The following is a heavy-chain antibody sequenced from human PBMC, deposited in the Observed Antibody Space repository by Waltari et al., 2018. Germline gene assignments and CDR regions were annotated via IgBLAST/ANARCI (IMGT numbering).Heavy chain of an antibody. V-gene: IGHV3-15*01. J-gene: IGHJ4*02. CDR1: GFTFSNTC. Sequence: EVQLVESGGGLVKPGGSLRLSCAASGFTFSNTCMTWVRQAPGKGLEWVGRIKSKTDGGTTDYAAPVQGRFTISRDDSKNMVYLQMNSLRTEDTAVYYCPAINTAGTTALDYWGQGALVTVSS. CDR2: IKSKTDGGTT. D-gene: IGHD1-7*01. CDR3: PAINTAGTTALDY.